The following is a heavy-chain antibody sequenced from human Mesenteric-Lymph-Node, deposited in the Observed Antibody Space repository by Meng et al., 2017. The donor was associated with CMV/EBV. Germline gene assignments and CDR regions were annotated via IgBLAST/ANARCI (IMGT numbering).Heavy chain of an antibody. J-gene: IGHJ4*02. D-gene: IGHD3-22*01. CDR1: GFTFSSYW. V-gene: IGHV3-53*01. Sequence: GGSLRLSCAASGFTFSSYWMHWVRQAPGKGLEWVSVIYSGGSTYYADSVKGRFTISRDNSKNTLYLQMNSLRAEDTAVYYCARLGGYYYDSSGTDWGQGTLVTVSS. CDR3: ARLGGYYYDSSGTD. CDR2: IYSGGST.